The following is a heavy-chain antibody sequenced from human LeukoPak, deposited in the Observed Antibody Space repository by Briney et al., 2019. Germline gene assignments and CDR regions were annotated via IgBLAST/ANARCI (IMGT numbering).Heavy chain of an antibody. J-gene: IGHJ2*01. V-gene: IGHV3-30*02. CDR1: GFAFSSYG. Sequence: PGGSLRLSCAASGFAFSSYGTHWVRQAPGKGLEWVAFIRYDGSNKYYADSVKGRFTISRHNSKNTLYLQMNSLRAEDTAVYYCARDTRALKIDWYFDLWGRGTLVTVSS. CDR2: IRYDGSNK. CDR3: ARDTRALKIDWYFDL.